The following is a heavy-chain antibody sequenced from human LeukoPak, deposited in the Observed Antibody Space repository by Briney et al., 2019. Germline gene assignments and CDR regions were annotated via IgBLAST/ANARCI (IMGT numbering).Heavy chain of an antibody. J-gene: IGHJ4*02. D-gene: IGHD2/OR15-2a*01. CDR1: GGSVISNY. V-gene: IGHV4-4*07. CDR3: ANLISMDFEF. CDR2: IYNGGNT. Sequence: SQTLSLTRTVSGGSVISNYWNWIRQPGGKGLEWIGRIYNGGNTNYNPSLESRVTISIDRSNSQFSLKLTSVTAADTAVYYCANLISMDFEFWGQGTLVTAS.